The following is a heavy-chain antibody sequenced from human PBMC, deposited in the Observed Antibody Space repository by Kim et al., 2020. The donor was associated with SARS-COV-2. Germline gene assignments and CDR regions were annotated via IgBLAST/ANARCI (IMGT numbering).Heavy chain of an antibody. CDR3: ARYYDILTGMVYFDY. Sequence: AHGFTGRFVFSLDTSVSTAYLQISSLKAEDTAVYYCARYYDILTGMVYFDYWGQGTLVTVSS. J-gene: IGHJ4*02. D-gene: IGHD3-9*01. V-gene: IGHV7-4-1*02.